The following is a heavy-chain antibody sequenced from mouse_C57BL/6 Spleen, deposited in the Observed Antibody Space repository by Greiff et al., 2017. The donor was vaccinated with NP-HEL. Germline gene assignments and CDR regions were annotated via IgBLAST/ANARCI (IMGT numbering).Heavy chain of an antibody. CDR1: GYTFTSYW. Sequence: VQVVESGAELVMPGASVKLSCKASGYTFTSYWMHWVKQRPGQGLEWIGEIDPSDSYTNYNQKFKGKSTLTVDKSSSTAYMQLSSLTSEDSAVYYCARQEGDYWGQGTTLTVSS. V-gene: IGHV1-69*01. J-gene: IGHJ2*01. CDR2: IDPSDSYT. CDR3: ARQEGDY.